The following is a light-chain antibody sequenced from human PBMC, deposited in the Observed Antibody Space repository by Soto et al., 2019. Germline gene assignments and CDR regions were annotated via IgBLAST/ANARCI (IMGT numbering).Light chain of an antibody. Sequence: QSALTQPASVSGSPGQSITISCTGTSSDVGGYTYVSWYQLHPGRAPKLLIDDVSNRPSGVSNRFSGSKSGNTSSLTISGLQAEDEADYYCSSYTSSSTRVFGGGTKLTVL. CDR2: DVS. V-gene: IGLV2-14*01. CDR3: SSYTSSSTRV. CDR1: SSDVGGYTY. J-gene: IGLJ2*01.